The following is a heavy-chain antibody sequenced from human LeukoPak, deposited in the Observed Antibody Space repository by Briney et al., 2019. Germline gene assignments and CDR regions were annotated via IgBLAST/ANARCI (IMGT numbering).Heavy chain of an antibody. CDR3: AKGDSVYRYGDTYYFDS. Sequence: GGSLRLSCAASGFTFSDYYMSWIRQAPGKGLDWVAFIRYDGNNKLYADSVKGRFTISRDNSKNTVHLQMNSLRAEDTAVYYCAKGDSVYRYGDTYYFDSWGQGTLVTVSS. J-gene: IGHJ4*02. CDR2: IRYDGNNK. CDR1: GFTFSDYY. V-gene: IGHV3-30*02. D-gene: IGHD5-18*01.